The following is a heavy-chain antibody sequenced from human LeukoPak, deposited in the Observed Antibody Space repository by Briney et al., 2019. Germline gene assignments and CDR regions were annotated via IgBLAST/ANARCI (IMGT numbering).Heavy chain of an antibody. J-gene: IGHJ4*02. Sequence: PGGSLRLSCAASGFTSSSYSMTWVRQAPGKGLEWLSYISSSSTTIYYADSVKGRFTISRDNAKNSLYLQMNSLRAEDTALYYCARDEYYDSSGYTSWGQGTLVTVSS. CDR2: ISSSSTTI. CDR1: GFTSSSYS. V-gene: IGHV3-48*01. D-gene: IGHD3-22*01. CDR3: ARDEYYDSSGYTS.